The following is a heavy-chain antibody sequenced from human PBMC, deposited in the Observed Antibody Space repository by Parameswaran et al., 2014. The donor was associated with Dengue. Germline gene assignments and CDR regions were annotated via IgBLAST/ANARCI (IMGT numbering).Heavy chain of an antibody. J-gene: IGHJ4*02. D-gene: IGHD1-26*01. Sequence: SVKVSCKASGGTFSSYAISWVRQAPGQGLEWMGGIIPTSGTANYAQKFQGRVTITADESTSTAYMELSSLRSEDTAVYYCASGGPVGATYYFDYWGQGTLVTVSS. V-gene: IGHV1-69*13. CDR2: IIPTSGTA. CDR1: GGTFSSYA. CDR3: ASGGPVGATYYFDY.